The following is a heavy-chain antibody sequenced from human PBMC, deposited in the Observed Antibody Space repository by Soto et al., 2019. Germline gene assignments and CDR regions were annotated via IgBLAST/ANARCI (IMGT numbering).Heavy chain of an antibody. V-gene: IGHV1-69*01. CDR3: ARGGIAVAGIGFDY. J-gene: IGHJ4*02. CDR2: IIPIFGTA. CDR1: GGTFSSYA. D-gene: IGHD6-19*01. Sequence: QVQLVQSGAEVKKPGSSVKVSCKASGGTFSSYAISWVRQAPGQGLEWMGGIIPIFGTANYAQKFQGRVTITADESTSIVYMELSSLRSEDTAVYYCARGGIAVAGIGFDYWGQGTLVTVSS.